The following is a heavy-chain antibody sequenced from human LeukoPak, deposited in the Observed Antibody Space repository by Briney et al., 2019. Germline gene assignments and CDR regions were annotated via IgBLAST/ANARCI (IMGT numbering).Heavy chain of an antibody. CDR1: GFTFSNYW. Sequence: GGSLRLSCAASGFTFSNYWMSWVRQAPGKGLEWVANIKEDGSEKYYVDSVKGRFTISRDNSKNMLYLEMNSLRAEDTAVYYCARITGWSQFDYWGQGSLVTVSS. CDR3: ARITGWSQFDY. D-gene: IGHD2-15*01. V-gene: IGHV3-7*02. CDR2: IKEDGSEK. J-gene: IGHJ4*02.